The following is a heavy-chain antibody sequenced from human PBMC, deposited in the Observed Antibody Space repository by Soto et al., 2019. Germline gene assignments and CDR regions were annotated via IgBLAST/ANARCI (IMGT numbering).Heavy chain of an antibody. CDR3: AREDDYGYRYINYGLDV. Sequence: PGGSLRLSCAASGFTFNIYALHWARQAPGKGLEWVAVISFDGTKKYYSDSVKGRSTISRDNLKNTLYLQMNNLRVEDAALYFCAREDDYGYRYINYGLDVWGQGTTVTVS. V-gene: IGHV3-30-3*01. CDR1: GFTFNIYA. J-gene: IGHJ6*02. CDR2: ISFDGTKK. D-gene: IGHD4-17*01.